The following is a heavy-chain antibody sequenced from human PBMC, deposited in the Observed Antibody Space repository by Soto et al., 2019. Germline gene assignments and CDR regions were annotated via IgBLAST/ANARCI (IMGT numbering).Heavy chain of an antibody. CDR3: STGSITDVRGNVMDV. CDR2: IKSDGSNI. J-gene: IGHJ6*02. V-gene: IGHV3-74*01. Sequence: GGSLRLSCAASGSIFSSNWMHWIRQAPGKGQVWVSRIKSDGSNINYEDSVKGRFTISRDNAKNTLYLQMNSLRAEDTALYYCSTGSITDVRGNVMDVWGQGTTGTVCS. D-gene: IGHD3-10*02. CDR1: GSIFSSNW.